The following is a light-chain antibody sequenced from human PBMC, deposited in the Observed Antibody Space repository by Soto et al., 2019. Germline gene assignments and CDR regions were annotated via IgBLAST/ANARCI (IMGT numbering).Light chain of an antibody. V-gene: IGLV2-14*01. J-gene: IGLJ2*01. CDR1: SSDVGGYNY. CDR3: SSYVGSGARVV. Sequence: QSALTQPASVSGSPGQSITISCTGTSSDVGGYNYVSWYQQHPGKAPKLIVYEGTKRPSEISNRFSASESDSTASLTISRLQPEDEADYYCSSYVGSGARVVFGGGTKLTVL. CDR2: EGT.